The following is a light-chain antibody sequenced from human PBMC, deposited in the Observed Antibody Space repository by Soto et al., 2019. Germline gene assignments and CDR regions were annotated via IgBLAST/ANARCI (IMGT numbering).Light chain of an antibody. Sequence: DIQMTQSPSTLSASVGDRVTFTCRASQSIDTWLAWHQQKPGQVPKLLISKASSLESGVPSRFSGSGSGTEFTLTISSLQPDDSATYYCQQYNSYRAFGQGTKVDIK. CDR2: KAS. CDR1: QSIDTW. V-gene: IGKV1-5*03. J-gene: IGKJ1*01. CDR3: QQYNSYRA.